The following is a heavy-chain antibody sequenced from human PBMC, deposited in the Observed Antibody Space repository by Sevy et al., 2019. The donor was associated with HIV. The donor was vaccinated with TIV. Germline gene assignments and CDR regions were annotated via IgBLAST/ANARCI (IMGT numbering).Heavy chain of an antibody. CDR1: GYSFTSYW. D-gene: IGHD4-17*01. J-gene: IGHJ4*02. CDR2: IYPGDSDT. CDR3: ARRFYGAKGLYYFGY. Sequence: GESLKISCKGSGYSFTSYWIGWVRQMPGKGLEWMGIIYPGDSDTRYSPSFQGQVTISADKSISTAYLQWSSLKASDTAMYYCARRFYGAKGLYYFGYWGQGTLVTVSS. V-gene: IGHV5-51*01.